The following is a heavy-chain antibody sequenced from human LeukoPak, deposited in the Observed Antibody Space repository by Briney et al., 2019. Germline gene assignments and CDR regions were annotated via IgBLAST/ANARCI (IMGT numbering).Heavy chain of an antibody. CDR2: INWNGGST. Sequence: GGALRLTFASCLCTYYYYGKNWVRQAPGKGLEWVSVINWNGGSTGYADSVKGRFTISRDNAKNSMYLQMNSLRAEDTALYYCARVKGDILAWDAFDIWGRGTMVTVSS. CDR3: ARVKGDILAWDAFDI. CDR1: LCTYYYYG. J-gene: IGHJ3*02. V-gene: IGHV3-20*03. D-gene: IGHD3-9*01.